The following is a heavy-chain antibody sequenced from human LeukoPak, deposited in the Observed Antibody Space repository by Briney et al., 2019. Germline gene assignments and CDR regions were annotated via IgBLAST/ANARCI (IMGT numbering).Heavy chain of an antibody. V-gene: IGHV3-48*01. Sequence: PGGSLRLSCATSGFSFTDYPMNWVRQAPGKGLEWISNIRTTAEGAKYAYYADSVKGRVTISRDDSKNMLYLQMNSLRADDTAVYYCARPASGGLSEDYWGQGTLVTVSS. CDR2: IRTTAEGAKYA. CDR1: GFSFTDYP. J-gene: IGHJ4*02. D-gene: IGHD3-10*01. CDR3: ARPASGGLSEDY.